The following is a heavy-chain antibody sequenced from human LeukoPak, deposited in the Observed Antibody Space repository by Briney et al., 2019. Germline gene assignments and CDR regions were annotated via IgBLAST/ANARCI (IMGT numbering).Heavy chain of an antibody. CDR3: ARSYSSSSGSNY. J-gene: IGHJ4*02. CDR1: GFTVRSYS. Sequence: GGSLRLSCAASGFTVRSYSMNWVRQAPGKGLEWVSSISSSSYIYYADSVKGRFTISRDNAKNSLYLQMNSLRAEDTAVYYCARSYSSSSGSNYWGQGTLVTVSS. CDR2: ISSSSYI. V-gene: IGHV3-21*01. D-gene: IGHD6-6*01.